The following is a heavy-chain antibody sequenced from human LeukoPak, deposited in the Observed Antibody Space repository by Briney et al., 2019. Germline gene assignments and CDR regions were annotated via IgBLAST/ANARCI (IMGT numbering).Heavy chain of an antibody. V-gene: IGHV3-23*01. CDR2: ISDSGGRT. CDR1: GITLSNYV. Sequence: GGSLRLSCAVSGITLSNYVMSWVRQAPGKGLGWVAGISDSGGRTNYADSVKGRFTISRDNPKNTLYLQMNSLRAEDTAVYFCAKRGVVIRVILVGFHKEAYYFDSWGQGALVTVSS. CDR3: AKRGVVIRVILVGFHKEAYYFDS. D-gene: IGHD3-22*01. J-gene: IGHJ4*02.